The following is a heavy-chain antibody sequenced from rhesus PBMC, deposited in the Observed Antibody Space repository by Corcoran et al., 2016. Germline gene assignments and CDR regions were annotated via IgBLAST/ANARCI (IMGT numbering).Heavy chain of an antibody. Sequence: QVQLQASGPRLVKPSAPLSLTSAVSGSSIRTGSGLRWLRQPPREGLEGIGVIGGRKDSTNYNHALKRRVTISKDTSKNQFALKLSSVTAADTAAYYCAREGDSWNKRSDYWGQGVLVTVSA. CDR2: IGGRKDST. D-gene: IGHD1-20*01. V-gene: IGHV4-127*01. CDR3: AREGDSWNKRSDY. J-gene: IGHJ4*01. CDR1: GSSIRTGSG.